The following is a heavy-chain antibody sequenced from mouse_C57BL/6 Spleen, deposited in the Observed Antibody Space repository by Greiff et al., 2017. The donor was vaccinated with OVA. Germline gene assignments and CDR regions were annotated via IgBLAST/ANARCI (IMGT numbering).Heavy chain of an antibody. CDR2: IYPGSGST. CDR1: GYTFTSYW. CDR3: ARREITTVVAKAMDY. D-gene: IGHD1-1*01. J-gene: IGHJ4*01. Sequence: QVQLQQSGAELVKPGASVKMSCKASGYTFTSYWITWVKQRPGQGLEWIGDIYPGSGSTNYNEKFKSKATLTVDTSSSTAYMQLSSLTSEDSAVYYCARREITTVVAKAMDYWGQGTSVTVSS. V-gene: IGHV1-55*01.